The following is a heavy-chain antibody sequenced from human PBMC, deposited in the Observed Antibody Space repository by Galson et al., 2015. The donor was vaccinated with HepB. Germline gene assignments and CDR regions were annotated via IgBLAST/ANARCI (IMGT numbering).Heavy chain of an antibody. CDR2: IYYSGNT. CDR3: AREFRFHLLNYFDY. CDR1: GGSITRSAFY. Sequence: TMSLTCAVSGGSITRSAFYWSWIRQHPGRGLEWIGYIYYSGNTYYNPSLKSRVTISVDTSKNQFSLKLSSVTAADTAVYYCAREFRFHLLNYFDYWGQGILVTVSS. J-gene: IGHJ4*02. V-gene: IGHV4-31*11. D-gene: IGHD1-26*01.